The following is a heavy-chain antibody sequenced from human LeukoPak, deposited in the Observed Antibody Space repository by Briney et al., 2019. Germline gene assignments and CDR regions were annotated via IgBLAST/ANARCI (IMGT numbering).Heavy chain of an antibody. J-gene: IGHJ5*02. Sequence: PSETLSLTCTVSGGSISSYYWSWIRQPPGKGLEWIGYIYYSGSTNYNPSLKSRVTISVDTSKNQFSLKLSSVTAADTAVYYCARAFVPYGSGSWFDPWGQGTLVTVSS. CDR3: ARAFVPYGSGSWFDP. D-gene: IGHD3-10*01. CDR1: GGSISSYY. CDR2: IYYSGST. V-gene: IGHV4-59*01.